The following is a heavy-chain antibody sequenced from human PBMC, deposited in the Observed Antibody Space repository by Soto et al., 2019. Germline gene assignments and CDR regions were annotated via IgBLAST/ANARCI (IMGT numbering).Heavy chain of an antibody. V-gene: IGHV3-23*01. CDR2: ISGSGGST. CDR1: GFTFSSYA. J-gene: IGHJ4*02. D-gene: IGHD6-13*01. Sequence: GGSLRLSCASSGFTFSSYAMSWVRQAPGKGLEWVSAISGSGGSTYYADSVKGRFTISRDNSKNTLYLQMNSLRAEDTAVYYCAKDPLAAAAREGYFDYWGQGTLVTVSS. CDR3: AKDPLAAAAREGYFDY.